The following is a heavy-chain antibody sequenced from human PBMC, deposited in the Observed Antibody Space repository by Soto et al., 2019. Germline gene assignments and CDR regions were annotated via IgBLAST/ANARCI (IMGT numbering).Heavy chain of an antibody. Sequence: EVQLVESGGGLVKPGGSLRLSCAASGFTFSSYSMNWVRQAPGKGLEWVSSISSSSSYIYYADSVKGRFTISRDNDKNSLYLKMTSMRAEDTAVYYCARGSARPNDDYWGQGTLVTVSS. CDR2: ISSSSSYI. CDR1: GFTFSSYS. V-gene: IGHV3-21*06. CDR3: ARGSARPNDDY. D-gene: IGHD6-6*01. J-gene: IGHJ4*02.